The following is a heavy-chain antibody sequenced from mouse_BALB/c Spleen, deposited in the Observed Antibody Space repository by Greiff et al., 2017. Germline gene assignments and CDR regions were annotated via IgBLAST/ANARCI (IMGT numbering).Heavy chain of an antibody. J-gene: IGHJ4*01. D-gene: IGHD1-1*01. CDR3: TRQDYYGSSSYYAMDY. CDR1: GFTFSNYW. V-gene: IGHV6-6*02. CDR2: IRLKSNNYAT. Sequence: EVKLLESGGGLVQPGGSMKLSCVASGFTFSNYWMNWVRQSPEKGLEWVAEIRLKSNNYATHYAESVKGRFTISRDDSKSSVYLQMNNLRAEDTGIYYCTRQDYYGSSSYYAMDYWGQGTSVTVSS.